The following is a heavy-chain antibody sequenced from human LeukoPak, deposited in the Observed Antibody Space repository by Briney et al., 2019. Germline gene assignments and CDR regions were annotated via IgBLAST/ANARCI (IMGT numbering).Heavy chain of an antibody. CDR2: VHLSGAS. Sequence: SETLSLTCAVSSGSILTTNWWSWVRQPPGKGLEWIGEVHLSGASNFNPSLKSRVSMSIDKSRNQLSLELTSVTAADTAIYYCARESGAFSPFGFWGQGTLVTVSS. D-gene: IGHD1-26*01. V-gene: IGHV4-4*02. J-gene: IGHJ4*02. CDR1: SGSILTTNW. CDR3: ARESGAFSPFGF.